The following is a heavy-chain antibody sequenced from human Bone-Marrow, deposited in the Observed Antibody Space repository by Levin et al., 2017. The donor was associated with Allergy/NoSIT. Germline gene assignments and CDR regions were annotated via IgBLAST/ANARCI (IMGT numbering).Heavy chain of an antibody. CDR1: GGSFSGYY. J-gene: IGHJ6*03. D-gene: IGHD3-3*01. CDR2: INHSGST. Sequence: SQTLSLTCAVYGGSFSGYYWSWIRQPPGKGLEWIGEINHSGSTNYNPSLKSRVTISVDTSKNQFSLKLSSVTAADTAVYYCARGYNNYDFWSGYYPIYYDYMDVWGKGTTVTVSS. CDR3: ARGYNNYDFWSGYYPIYYDYMDV. V-gene: IGHV4-34*01.